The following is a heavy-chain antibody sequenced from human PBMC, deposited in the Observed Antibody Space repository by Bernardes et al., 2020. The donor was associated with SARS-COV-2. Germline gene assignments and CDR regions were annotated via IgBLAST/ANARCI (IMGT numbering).Heavy chain of an antibody. CDR1: GFTFSSYA. CDR3: AKDHRALRAFDV. J-gene: IGHJ3*01. V-gene: IGHV3-30*18. CDR2: ISYDGNNN. Sequence: VGSLILSCAASGFTFSSYAMHWVRQAPGQGLEWVAIISYDGNNNYYADSVKGRFTISRDNSKNTLYLQMNSLRPEDTAVFYCAKDHRALRAFDVWGQGTTVTVSS.